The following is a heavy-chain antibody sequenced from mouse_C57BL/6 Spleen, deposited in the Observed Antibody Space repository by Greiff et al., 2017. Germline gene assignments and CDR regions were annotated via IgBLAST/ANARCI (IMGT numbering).Heavy chain of an antibody. CDR1: GFTFTDYY. D-gene: IGHD1-1*01. Sequence: EVKLMESGGGLVQPGGSLSLSCAASGFTFTDYYMSWVRQPPGKALEWLGFIRNKANGYTTEYSASVKGRFTISRDNSQSILYLQMNALRAEDSATYYCARYMATTVVADYWGQGTTLTVSS. J-gene: IGHJ2*01. CDR2: IRNKANGYTT. V-gene: IGHV7-3*01. CDR3: ARYMATTVVADY.